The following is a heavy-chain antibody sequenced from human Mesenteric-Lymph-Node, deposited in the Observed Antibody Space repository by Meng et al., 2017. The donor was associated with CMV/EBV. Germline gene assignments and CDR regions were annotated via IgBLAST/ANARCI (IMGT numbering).Heavy chain of an antibody. CDR3: AKALLRFLDYYGMDV. CDR2: ISWNSGSI. V-gene: IGHV3-9*01. Sequence: GGSLRLSCAASGFTFDDYAMHWVRQAPGKGLEWVSGISWNSGSIGYADSVKGRFTISRDNAKNSLYLQMNSLRAEDTALYYCAKALLRFLDYYGMDVWGQGTTVTVSS. CDR1: GFTFDDYA. J-gene: IGHJ6*02. D-gene: IGHD3-3*01.